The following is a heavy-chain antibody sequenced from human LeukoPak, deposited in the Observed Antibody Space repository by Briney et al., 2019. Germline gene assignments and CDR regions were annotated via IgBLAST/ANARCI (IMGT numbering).Heavy chain of an antibody. CDR1: GFTFSSYA. CDR2: ISGSGGST. D-gene: IGHD6-13*01. Sequence: GGSLRLSCAASGFTFSSYAMSWVRQAPGKGLEWVSAISGSGGSTYYADSVKGRFTISRDNSKNTLYLQMNSLRAEDTAVYYCAKSRFGESVYSSSWYFFDPWGQGTLVTVSS. J-gene: IGHJ5*02. V-gene: IGHV3-23*01. CDR3: AKSRFGESVYSSSWYFFDP.